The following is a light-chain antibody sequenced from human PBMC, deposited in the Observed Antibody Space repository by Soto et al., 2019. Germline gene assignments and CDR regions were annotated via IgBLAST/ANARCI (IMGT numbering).Light chain of an antibody. J-gene: IGKJ4*01. V-gene: IGKV1-17*03. CDR3: LQHRSYPLT. CDR2: AAS. Sequence: DIRMTQSPAARATSLGGASTIACRASQGIDNYLAWFQQKPGKVPQRLIYAASTLQSGVPSRFSGSGSGTEFTLTISSLQPEDFATYYCLQHRSYPLTFGGGTKVDIK. CDR1: QGIDNY.